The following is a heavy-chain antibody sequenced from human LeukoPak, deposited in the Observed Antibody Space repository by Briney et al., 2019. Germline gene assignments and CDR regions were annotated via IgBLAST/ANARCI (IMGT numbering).Heavy chain of an antibody. CDR2: ISGGGGST. D-gene: IGHD2-2*01. CDR3: AKDLGYCSSTSCYSWFDP. Sequence: GGSLRLSCAASGFTFSSYAMSWVRQAPGKGLEWVSTISGGGGSTYYVDSVKGRFTISRDNSKNTLYLQMNSLRAEDTAVYYCAKDLGYCSSTSCYSWFDPWGQGTLVTVSS. CDR1: GFTFSSYA. J-gene: IGHJ5*02. V-gene: IGHV3-23*01.